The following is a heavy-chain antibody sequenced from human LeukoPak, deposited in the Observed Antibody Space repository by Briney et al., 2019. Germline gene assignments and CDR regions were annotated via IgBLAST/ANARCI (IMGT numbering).Heavy chain of an antibody. J-gene: IGHJ4*02. V-gene: IGHV3-7*01. D-gene: IGHD1-14*01. Sequence: GGSLRLSCAASGFTFSSYWMSWVRQSPGKGLKLVANIKQDGSEKYYVDSVKGRFTISRDNAKNSLYLQMNSLRAEDTAVYYCARNQRRLDYWGQGTLVTVSS. CDR3: ARNQRRLDY. CDR1: GFTFSSYW. CDR2: IKQDGSEK.